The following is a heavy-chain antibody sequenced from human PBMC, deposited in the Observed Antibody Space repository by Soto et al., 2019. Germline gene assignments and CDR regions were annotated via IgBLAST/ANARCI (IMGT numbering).Heavy chain of an antibody. CDR3: ARDLGCSSTSCYWDYYYGMDV. CDR2: ISSSGSTI. D-gene: IGHD2-2*01. CDR1: GFTFSDYY. V-gene: IGHV3-11*01. J-gene: IGHJ6*02. Sequence: SGGSLRLSCAASGFTFSDYYMSWIRQAPGKGLEWVSYISSSGSTIYYADSVKGRFTISRDNAKNSLYLQMNSLRAEDTAVYYCARDLGCSSTSCYWDYYYGMDVWGQGTTVTVSS.